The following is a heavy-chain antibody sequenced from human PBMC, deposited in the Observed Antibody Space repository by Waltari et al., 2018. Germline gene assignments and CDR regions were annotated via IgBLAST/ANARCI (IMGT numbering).Heavy chain of an antibody. CDR3: ARDQGAAAGRNYYYYGMDV. D-gene: IGHD6-13*01. CDR1: GGTFSSYA. CDR2: IIPIFGTA. Sequence: QVQLVQSGAEVKKPGSSVKVSCKASGGTFSSYAISWVRQAPGQGLEWMGGIIPIFGTANSAQKFQGGVTITADESTGKGDMEVSSLRSEDTAVYYCARDQGAAAGRNYYYYGMDVWGQGTTVTVPS. J-gene: IGHJ6*02. V-gene: IGHV1-69*01.